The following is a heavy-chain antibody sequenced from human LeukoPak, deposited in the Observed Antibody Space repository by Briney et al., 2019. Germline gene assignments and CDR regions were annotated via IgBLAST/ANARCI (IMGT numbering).Heavy chain of an antibody. CDR1: GGSISSSSYY. J-gene: IGHJ3*02. CDR3: ARPFAANDAFDI. Sequence: SETLSLTCTVSGGSISSSSYYWGWIRQPPGKGLEWIGSIYYSGSTYYNPSLKSRVTISVDTSKNQFSLKLSSVTAADTAVYYCARPFAANDAFDIWSQGTMVTVSS. V-gene: IGHV4-39*01. CDR2: IYYSGST. D-gene: IGHD3-16*01.